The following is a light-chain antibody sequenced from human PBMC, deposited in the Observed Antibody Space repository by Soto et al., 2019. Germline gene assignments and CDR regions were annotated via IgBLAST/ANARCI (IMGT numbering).Light chain of an antibody. Sequence: QSALTQPPSASGSPGQSVTISCTGTSSDVGGYNYVSWYQQHPGKAPKLMIYEVSKRPSGVPDRFSGSKSGYTASLTVSGLQAEDEADYYCISYAGSNLLYVFGTGTKLTVL. J-gene: IGLJ1*01. V-gene: IGLV2-8*01. CDR2: EVS. CDR3: ISYAGSNLLYV. CDR1: SSDVGGYNY.